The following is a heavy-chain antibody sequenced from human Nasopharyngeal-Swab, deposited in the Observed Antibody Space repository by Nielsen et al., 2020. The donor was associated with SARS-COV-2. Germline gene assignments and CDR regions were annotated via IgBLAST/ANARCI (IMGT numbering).Heavy chain of an antibody. D-gene: IGHD5-18*01. CDR1: GFTFDDYA. Sequence: GESLKISCAASGFTFDDYAMHWVRQAPGKGLEWVSLISGDGGSTYYAYSVKGRFTISRDNSKNSLYLQMNSLRTEDTALYYCAKDIADTAMAPPMDVWGKGTTVTVSS. J-gene: IGHJ6*03. CDR2: ISGDGGST. V-gene: IGHV3-43*02. CDR3: AKDIADTAMAPPMDV.